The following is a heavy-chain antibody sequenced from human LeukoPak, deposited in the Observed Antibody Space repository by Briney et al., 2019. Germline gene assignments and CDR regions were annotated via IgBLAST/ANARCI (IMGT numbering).Heavy chain of an antibody. CDR2: INPNSGGT. D-gene: IGHD6-6*01. V-gene: IGHV1-2*02. Sequence: GASVKVSCKASGYTFTGYYMHWVRQAPGQGLEWMGWINPNSGGTNYAQKFQGRVTMTRDTSISTAYMELSRLRSDDTAVYYCARDRNRIAARPYYFDYWGQGTLVTVSS. J-gene: IGHJ4*02. CDR3: ARDRNRIAARPYYFDY. CDR1: GYTFTGYY.